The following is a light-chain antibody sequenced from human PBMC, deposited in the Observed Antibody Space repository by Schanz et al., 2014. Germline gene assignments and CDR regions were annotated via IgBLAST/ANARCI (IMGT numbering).Light chain of an antibody. CDR3: QRYGSSPMWA. CDR2: GAS. Sequence: DIVLTQSPGTLSLSPGEAATLSCRASPSVGGPYLAWYHQKPGQAPRLLIYGASTRASGIPDRFSGSGSGTHFTLTISRLEPEDFGVYYCQRYGSSPMWAFGQGTKVEIK. J-gene: IGKJ1*01. V-gene: IGKV3-20*01. CDR1: PSVGGPY.